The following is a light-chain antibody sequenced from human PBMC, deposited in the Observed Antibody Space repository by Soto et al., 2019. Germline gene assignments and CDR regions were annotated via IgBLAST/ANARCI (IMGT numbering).Light chain of an antibody. CDR2: KAS. CDR1: QSISSW. J-gene: IGKJ1*01. CDR3: QQYET. Sequence: DIQMAQSPSTLCASVGGIVTITWRASQSISSWLAWYQQEPGKAPKLLIYKASSLESGVRSRFSGSGSGTEFTLTISSLQPDDFATYYCQQYETFGQGTKVDIK. V-gene: IGKV1-5*03.